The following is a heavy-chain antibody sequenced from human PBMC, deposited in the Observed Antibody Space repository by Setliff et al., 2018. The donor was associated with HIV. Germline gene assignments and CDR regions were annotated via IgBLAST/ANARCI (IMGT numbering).Heavy chain of an antibody. V-gene: IGHV4-59*08. CDR1: GGSLSRNF. Sequence: SETLSLTCTVSGGSLSRNFWSWIRQTPGKGLEWIGYIFYSGSTNYNPSLKSRVTISVDTSNNQFSLKLTSVTAADTAVYYCARHHPSVAVACPFDRWGQGALVTVSS. CDR3: ARHHPSVAVACPFDR. CDR2: IFYSGST. J-gene: IGHJ4*02. D-gene: IGHD2-21*01.